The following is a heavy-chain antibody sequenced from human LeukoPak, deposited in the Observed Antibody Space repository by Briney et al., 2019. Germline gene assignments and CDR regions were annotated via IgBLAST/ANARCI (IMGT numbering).Heavy chain of an antibody. CDR2: ISYDGSNK. V-gene: IGHV3-30*18. D-gene: IGHD4-23*01. Sequence: GGSLRLSCAASGFTFSSYGMHWVRQAPGKGLEWVAVISYDGSNKYYADSVKGRFTISRDNSKNTLYLQMNSLRAEDTAVYYCAKAQDYGGTLPPDYWGQGTLVTVSS. CDR3: AKAQDYGGTLPPDY. CDR1: GFTFSSYG. J-gene: IGHJ4*02.